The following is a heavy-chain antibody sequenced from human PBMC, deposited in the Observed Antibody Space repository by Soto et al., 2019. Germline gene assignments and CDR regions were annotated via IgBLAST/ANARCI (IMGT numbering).Heavy chain of an antibody. Sequence: PGGSLRLSCAASGFTFSSYSMNWVRQAPGKWLEWVSSISSSSSYIYYADSVKGRFTISRDNAKNSLYLQMNSLRAEDTAVYYCARDRTGTTDLDYWGQGXLVTVSS. J-gene: IGHJ4*02. CDR2: ISSSSSYI. V-gene: IGHV3-21*01. CDR3: ARDRTGTTDLDY. CDR1: GFTFSSYS. D-gene: IGHD1-1*01.